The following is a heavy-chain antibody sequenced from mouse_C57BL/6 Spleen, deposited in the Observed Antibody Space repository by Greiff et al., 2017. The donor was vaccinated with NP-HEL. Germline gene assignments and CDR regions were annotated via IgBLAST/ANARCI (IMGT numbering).Heavy chain of an antibody. CDR3: ARSGALFDY. CDR2: INPNNGGT. Sequence: VQLQQSGPELVKPGASVKISCKASGYTFTDYYMNWVKQSHGKSLEWIGDINPNNGGTSYNQKFKGKATLTVDKSSSTAYMELRSLTSEDSAVYYCARSGALFDYWGKGTTLTVSS. D-gene: IGHD4-1*01. V-gene: IGHV1-26*01. CDR1: GYTFTDYY. J-gene: IGHJ2*01.